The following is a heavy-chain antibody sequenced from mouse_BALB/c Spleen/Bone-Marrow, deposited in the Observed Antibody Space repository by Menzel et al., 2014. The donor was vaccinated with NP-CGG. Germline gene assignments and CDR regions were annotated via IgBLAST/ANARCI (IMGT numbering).Heavy chain of an antibody. J-gene: IGHJ2*01. CDR2: VSYSGST. D-gene: IGHD3-3*01. CDR1: GDSITSGY. CDR3: ARGGGTGFDY. V-gene: IGHV3-8*02. Sequence: VQLQQSGPSLVKPSQTLSLPCSVTGDSITSGYWNWIRKFPGNKLEYMGYVSYSGSTYYNPSLKSRISITRDTSKNXYYLQLNSVTTEDTATFYCARGGGTGFDYWGQGTTLTVSS.